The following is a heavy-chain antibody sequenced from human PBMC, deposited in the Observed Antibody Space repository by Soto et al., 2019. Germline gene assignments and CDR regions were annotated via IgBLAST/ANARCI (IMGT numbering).Heavy chain of an antibody. J-gene: IGHJ5*02. CDR3: ARRSSSSLGSLFDP. D-gene: IGHD6-6*01. CDR2: MYYTGNK. CDR1: GGSMRSSTYY. Sequence: PSETLSLTCTVCGGSMRSSTYYWDWIRQPPGKGLEWIGAMYYTGNKNYNPSLESRVTMSVDTSKNQFSLKLSSVTPTDTAVYYCARRSSSSLGSLFDPWGRGILVTVSS. V-gene: IGHV4-39*01.